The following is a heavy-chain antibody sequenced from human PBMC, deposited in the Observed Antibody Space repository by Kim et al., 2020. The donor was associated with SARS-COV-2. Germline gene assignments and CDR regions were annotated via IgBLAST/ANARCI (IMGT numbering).Heavy chain of an antibody. V-gene: IGHV4-34*01. CDR2: INHSGST. CDR3: ARGEAALRIDY. D-gene: IGHD6-13*01. Sequence: SETLSLTCAVYGGSFSGYYWSWIRQPPGKGLEWIGEINHSGSTNYNPSLKSRVTISVDTSKNQFSLKLSSVTAADTAVYYCARGEAALRIDYWGQGTLVTVSS. J-gene: IGHJ4*02. CDR1: GGSFSGYY.